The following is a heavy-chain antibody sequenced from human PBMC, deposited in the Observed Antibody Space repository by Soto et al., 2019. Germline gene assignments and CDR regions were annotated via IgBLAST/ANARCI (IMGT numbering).Heavy chain of an antibody. CDR3: ARDRTYYYDSSGYFETDY. CDR2: IIPIFGTA. J-gene: IGHJ4*02. V-gene: IGHV1-69*13. CDR1: GGTFSSYS. Sequence: SVNGSWKAAGGTFSSYSISWVRQAPGQGREWMGGIIPIFGTANYAQKFQGRVTITADESTSTAYMELSSLRSEDTAVYYCARDRTYYYDSSGYFETDYWGQGTLVTVSS. D-gene: IGHD3-22*01.